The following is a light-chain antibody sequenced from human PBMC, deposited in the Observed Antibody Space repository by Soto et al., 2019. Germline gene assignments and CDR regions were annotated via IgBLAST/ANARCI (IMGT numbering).Light chain of an antibody. CDR3: QQYNSWPLT. J-gene: IGKJ4*01. V-gene: IGKV3-15*01. Sequence: EIVMTQSPATLSVSPGERATLSCRASQSVSNNLAWYQQKRGQAPRLLIYGASTRATGFPARFSGSGSGTDFTLTISSLQSEDFAVYYCQQYNSWPLTFGGGTKVDI. CDR1: QSVSNN. CDR2: GAS.